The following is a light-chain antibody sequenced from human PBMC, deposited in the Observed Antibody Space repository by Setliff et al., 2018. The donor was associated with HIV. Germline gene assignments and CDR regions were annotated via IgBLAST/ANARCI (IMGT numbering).Light chain of an antibody. CDR2: GVN. V-gene: IGLV2-14*01. Sequence: QSVLTQPASVPGSPGQSITISCAGSSSDIGGHNFVSWYQQDPGKAPKLMIYGVNNRPSGVSNRFSGSKSGNTASLTISGLQAEDEADYYCSSFSTISTQIFGGGTKVTVL. CDR3: SSFSTISTQI. J-gene: IGLJ1*01. CDR1: SSDIGGHNF.